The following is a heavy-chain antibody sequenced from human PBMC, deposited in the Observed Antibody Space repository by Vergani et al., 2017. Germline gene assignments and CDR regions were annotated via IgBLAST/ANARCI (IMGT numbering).Heavy chain of an antibody. V-gene: IGHV1-46*01. J-gene: IGHJ4*02. CDR1: GYTFTNYY. CDR2: INPSGGST. CDR3: ARGKPDFDY. Sequence: QVLLVQSGAEVKKPGASVRVSCKTSGYTFTNYYIHWVRQAPGQGLEWMGIINPSGGSTTYAQQFQGRLTMTRDTSTSTVYMDLSNLRSDDTAVYYCARGKPDFDYWGQGTLVTVSS.